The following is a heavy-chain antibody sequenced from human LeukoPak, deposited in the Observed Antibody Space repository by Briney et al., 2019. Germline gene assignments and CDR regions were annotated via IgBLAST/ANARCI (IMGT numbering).Heavy chain of an antibody. CDR1: GFTFSSYW. D-gene: IGHD3-3*01. Sequence: GGSLRLSCAASGFTFSSYWMSWVHQAPGKGLEWVANIKQDGSEKYYVDSVKGRFTISRDNAKNSLYLQMNSLRAEDTAVYYCARGPYDFWSGYYMNYYYYYMDVWGKGTTVTVSS. V-gene: IGHV3-7*01. CDR3: ARGPYDFWSGYYMNYYYYYMDV. CDR2: IKQDGSEK. J-gene: IGHJ6*03.